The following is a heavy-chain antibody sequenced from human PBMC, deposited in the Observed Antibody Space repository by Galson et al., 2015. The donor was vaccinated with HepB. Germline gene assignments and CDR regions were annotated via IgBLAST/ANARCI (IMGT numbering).Heavy chain of an antibody. D-gene: IGHD6-13*01. V-gene: IGHV3-23*01. J-gene: IGHJ5*02. CDR2: ISGSGGST. CDR3: AKHKMGATYSIRGYNWFDP. CDR1: GFTFSSYA. Sequence: LRLSCAASGFTFSSYAMSWVRQAPGKGLEWVSVISGSGGSTYYADSVKGRFTISRDNSKNTLYLQMNSLRAEDTAVYYCAKHKMGATYSIRGYNWFDPWGQGTLVTVSS.